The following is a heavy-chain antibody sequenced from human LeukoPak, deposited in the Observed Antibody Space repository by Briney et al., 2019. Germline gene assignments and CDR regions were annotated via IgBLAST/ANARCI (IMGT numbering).Heavy chain of an antibody. CDR3: ARHYCSGGSCSSNWFDP. V-gene: IGHV1-18*01. J-gene: IGHJ5*02. Sequence: GASVKVSCKASGYTFTSYGISWVRQAPGQGLEWMGWISAYNGNTNYAQKLQGRVTMTTDTSTSTAYMELRSLRSDDTAVYYCARHYCSGGSCSSNWFDPWGQGTLVTVSS. CDR1: GYTFTSYG. D-gene: IGHD2-15*01. CDR2: ISAYNGNT.